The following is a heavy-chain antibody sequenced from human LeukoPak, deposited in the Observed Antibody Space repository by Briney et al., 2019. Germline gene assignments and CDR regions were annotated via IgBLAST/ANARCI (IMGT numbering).Heavy chain of an antibody. J-gene: IGHJ4*02. CDR2: IYYSGST. V-gene: IGHV4-61*05. CDR1: GASISSSNYY. CDR3: ARNIGAAGHKFHDY. Sequence: SETLSLTCAVSGASISSSNYYWGWVRQSPGKGLEWIGYIYYSGSTNYNSSLKSRVTISVDTSKSQFSLKLTSVTAADTAVYYCARNIGAAGHKFHDYWGRGTLVTVSS. D-gene: IGHD6-13*01.